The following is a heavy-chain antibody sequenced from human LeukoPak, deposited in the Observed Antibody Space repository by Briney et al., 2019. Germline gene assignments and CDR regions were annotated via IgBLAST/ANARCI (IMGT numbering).Heavy chain of an antibody. CDR3: ARAGVGYYGSGKKGFDY. J-gene: IGHJ4*02. CDR2: INPSGGST. CDR1: GYTFTSYY. Sequence: ASVKVSCKASGYTFTSYYMHWMRQAPGQGLEWMGIINPSGGSTSYAQKFQGRVTMTRDMSTSTVYMELSSLRSEDTAVYYCARAGVGYYGSGKKGFDYWGQGTLVTVSS. D-gene: IGHD3-10*01. V-gene: IGHV1-46*01.